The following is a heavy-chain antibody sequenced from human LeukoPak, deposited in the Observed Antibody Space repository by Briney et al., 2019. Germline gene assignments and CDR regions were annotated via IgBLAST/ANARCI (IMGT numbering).Heavy chain of an antibody. V-gene: IGHV3-23*01. D-gene: IGHD6-6*01. CDR1: GFTFTSYA. CDR2: ISGSGDNT. Sequence: GGSLRLSCAASGFTFTSYAMSWVRQVPGKGLEWVSVISGSGDNTYYADSVKGRFTISRDNSKNMLYLQMNSLRAEDTAVYYCAKWKYSNSGIDDYWGQGTLVTVSS. J-gene: IGHJ4*02. CDR3: AKWKYSNSGIDDY.